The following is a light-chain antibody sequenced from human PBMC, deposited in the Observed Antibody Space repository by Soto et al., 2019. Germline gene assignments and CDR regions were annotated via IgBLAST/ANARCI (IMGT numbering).Light chain of an antibody. CDR2: RVS. V-gene: IGKV2-30*01. CDR1: QSLVSSDGNTY. CDR3: MHGSHWLGT. J-gene: IGKJ1*01. Sequence: VVMTQSPLSLPVTLGQPASISCRSTQSLVSSDGNTYLTWLQQRPGQSPRRLIYRVSGRESGVPDTFSAGGSGGDFAVEISSVEAEDVGVYYCMHGSHWLGTVGQRTKVDIK.